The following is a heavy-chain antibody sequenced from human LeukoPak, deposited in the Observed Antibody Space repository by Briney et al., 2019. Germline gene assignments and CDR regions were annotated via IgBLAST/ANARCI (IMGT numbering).Heavy chain of an antibody. CDR3: AREIVVVTASFDP. CDR2: INHSGST. V-gene: IGHV4-34*01. Sequence: PETLSLTCAVYGGSFSGYYWSWIRQPPGKGLEWIGEINHSGSTNYNPSLKSRVTISVDTSKNQFSLKLSSVTAADTAVYYCAREIVVVTASFDPWGQGTLVTVSS. J-gene: IGHJ5*02. CDR1: GGSFSGYY. D-gene: IGHD2-21*02.